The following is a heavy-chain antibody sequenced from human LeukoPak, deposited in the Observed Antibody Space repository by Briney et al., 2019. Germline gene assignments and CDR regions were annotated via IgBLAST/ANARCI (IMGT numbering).Heavy chain of an antibody. CDR3: AKDRLFGSGLNGPHYYYGMDV. J-gene: IGHJ6*02. D-gene: IGHD1-26*01. CDR1: DFSFSNYG. CDR2: ILYDGNNK. V-gene: IGHV3-30*18. Sequence: GRSLRPSCAASDFSFSNYGMHWVRQAPGKGLEWVAVILYDGNNKHYAESVKGRFTISRDNSNNMLYLQMNSLRPEDTAVYYCAKDRLFGSGLNGPHYYYGMDVWGQGTTVTVSS.